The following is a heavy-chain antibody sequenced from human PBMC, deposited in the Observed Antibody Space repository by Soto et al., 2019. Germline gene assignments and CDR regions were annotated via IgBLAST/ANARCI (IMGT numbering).Heavy chain of an antibody. V-gene: IGHV3-30-3*01. J-gene: IGHJ4*02. CDR1: GFTFSSYP. D-gene: IGHD1-20*01. CDR2: ISYDGGNQ. CDR3: ARGPITQTSFIDH. Sequence: GGSLRLSYEASGFTFSSYPMHWVRQSPGKGLEWVTVISYDGGNQYYADSVKGRLTISRDNSKDTLYLQMHSLRSDDTAVYFCARGPITQTSFIDHWGQGTLVTVSS.